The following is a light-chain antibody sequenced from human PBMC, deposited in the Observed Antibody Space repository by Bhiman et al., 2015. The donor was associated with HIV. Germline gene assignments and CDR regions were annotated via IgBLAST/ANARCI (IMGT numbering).Light chain of an antibody. CDR3: SSYTSSNTLV. Sequence: QSALTQPASVSGSPGQSITISCTGTSSDIGFYDYVSWYQQHPGKAPKLIIYDVRKRPSGVSNRFSGSKSGNTASLTISGLQAEDESDYYCSSYTSSNTLVFGTGTKVTVL. V-gene: IGLV2-14*03. J-gene: IGLJ1*01. CDR1: SSDIGFYDY. CDR2: DVR.